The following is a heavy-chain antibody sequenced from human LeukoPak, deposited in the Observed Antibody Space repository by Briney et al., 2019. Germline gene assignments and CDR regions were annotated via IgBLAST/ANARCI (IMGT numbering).Heavy chain of an antibody. CDR3: ARKCSSTSCSYFDY. V-gene: IGHV1-69*06. D-gene: IGHD2-2*01. J-gene: IGHJ4*02. CDR2: IIPIFGTA. Sequence: SVRVSCKASGGTFSSYAISWVRQAPGQGLEWMGGIIPIFGTANYAQKFQGRVTITADKSTSTAYMELSSLRSEDTAVYYCARKCSSTSCSYFDYWGQGTLVTVSS. CDR1: GGTFSSYA.